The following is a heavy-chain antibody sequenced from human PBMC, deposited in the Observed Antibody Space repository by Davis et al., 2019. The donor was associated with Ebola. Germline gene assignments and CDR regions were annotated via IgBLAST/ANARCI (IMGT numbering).Heavy chain of an antibody. V-gene: IGHV1-3*01. D-gene: IGHD3-16*01. Sequence: AASVKVSCKASGYTFTNYGITWVRQAPGQRLEWMGWINAGNGNTKYSQKFQGRVTITRDTSASTAYMELSSLRSEDTAVYYCARGVGGYCFDYWGQGTLVTVSS. J-gene: IGHJ4*02. CDR3: ARGVGGYCFDY. CDR1: GYTFTNYG. CDR2: INAGNGNT.